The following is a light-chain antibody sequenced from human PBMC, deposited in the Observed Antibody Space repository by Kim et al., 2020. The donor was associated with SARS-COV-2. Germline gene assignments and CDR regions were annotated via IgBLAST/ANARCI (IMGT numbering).Light chain of an antibody. V-gene: IGKV1-33*01. CDR2: DAS. J-gene: IGKJ4*01. Sequence: SASVGDRVTITCQASQDIKNYVNWFHQKPGKAPKVLIHDASNLETGVPSRFSGSGSGTYFTFTISSLQPEDIATYYCQQYDNVPLTFGGGTKVEI. CDR1: QDIKNY. CDR3: QQYDNVPLT.